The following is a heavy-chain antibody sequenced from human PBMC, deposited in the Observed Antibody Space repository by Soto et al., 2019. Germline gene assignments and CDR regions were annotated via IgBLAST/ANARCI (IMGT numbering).Heavy chain of an antibody. CDR3: ARDRVESGDPEYFQH. Sequence: PGGSLRLSCAASGFTFSSYSMNWVRQAPGKGLEWVSYISSSSSTIYYADSVKGRFTISRDNSKNTLYLQMNSLRAEDTAVYYCARDRVESGDPEYFQHWGQGTLVTVFS. D-gene: IGHD2-21*02. V-gene: IGHV3-48*01. J-gene: IGHJ1*01. CDR1: GFTFSSYS. CDR2: ISSSSSTI.